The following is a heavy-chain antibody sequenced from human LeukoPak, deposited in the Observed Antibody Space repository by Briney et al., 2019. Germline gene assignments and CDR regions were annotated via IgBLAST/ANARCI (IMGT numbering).Heavy chain of an antibody. J-gene: IGHJ4*02. Sequence: EASVKVSCKASGYTFTSYGISWVRQAPGQGVEWMGWISAYNGNTNYAQKLQGRVTMTTDTSTSTAYMELRSLRSDDTAVYYCARRPAYYYDSSGYRFDYWGQGTLVTVSS. CDR1: GYTFTSYG. D-gene: IGHD3-22*01. CDR2: ISAYNGNT. CDR3: ARRPAYYYDSSGYRFDY. V-gene: IGHV1-18*01.